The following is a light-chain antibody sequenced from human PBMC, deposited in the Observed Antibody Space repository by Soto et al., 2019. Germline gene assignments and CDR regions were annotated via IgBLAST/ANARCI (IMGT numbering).Light chain of an antibody. CDR3: QQSSNSPMYT. CDR2: AAS. V-gene: IGKV1-39*01. J-gene: IGKJ2*01. Sequence: DIQMTQSPSSLSASVGDRVTITCRASQSIAYYVNWFQQKPGKAPKLLIYAASSLQSGVPSRFSGSGSGTDFTLTISSLQPEDSATYYCQQSSNSPMYTFGQGTKLYI. CDR1: QSIAYY.